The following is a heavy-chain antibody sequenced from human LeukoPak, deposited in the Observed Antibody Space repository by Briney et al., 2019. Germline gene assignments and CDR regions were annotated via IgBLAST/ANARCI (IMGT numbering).Heavy chain of an antibody. CDR3: ARSVISDV. CDR1: GDTFTRYD. Sequence: AALKVSCKASGDTFTRYDINWVRQATGQGLEWMGWMNPNSGNTGYAHKFQGRVTMTRNTSISTAYMELSSLRSEDTAVYYCARSVISDVWGQGTTVTVSS. CDR2: MNPNSGNT. J-gene: IGHJ6*02. V-gene: IGHV1-8*01. D-gene: IGHD2-21*01.